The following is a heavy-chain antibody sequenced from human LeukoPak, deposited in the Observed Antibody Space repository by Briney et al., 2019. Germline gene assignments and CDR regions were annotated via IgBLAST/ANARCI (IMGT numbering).Heavy chain of an antibody. J-gene: IGHJ6*02. Sequence: TGGSLRLSCAASGFTFSSYGMHWVRQAPGKGLEWVAVISYDGSNKYYADSMKGRFTISRDNSKNTLYLQMNSLRAEDTAVYYCAKVSGSYYSYYGMDVWGQGTTVTVSS. D-gene: IGHD1-26*01. CDR2: ISYDGSNK. CDR1: GFTFSSYG. V-gene: IGHV3-30*18. CDR3: AKVSGSYYSYYGMDV.